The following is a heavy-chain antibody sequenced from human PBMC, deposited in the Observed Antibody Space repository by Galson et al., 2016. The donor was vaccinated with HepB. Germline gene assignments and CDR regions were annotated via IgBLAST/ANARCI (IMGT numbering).Heavy chain of an antibody. J-gene: IGHJ4*02. V-gene: IGHV3-11*04. Sequence: SLRLSCAASGFNFGDYYMSWIRQAPGKGLEWLTYINSSGSTIHYADSVKGRFTISGDNAKNSLYLQMNSLRAEDTAVYYCAKDGRWVSGRLGYWSQGTLVTVSS. CDR1: GFNFGDYY. CDR2: INSSGSTI. D-gene: IGHD2-21*01. CDR3: AKDGRWVSGRLGY.